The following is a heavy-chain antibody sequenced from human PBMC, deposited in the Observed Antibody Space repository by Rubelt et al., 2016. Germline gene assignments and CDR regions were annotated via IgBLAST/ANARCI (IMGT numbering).Heavy chain of an antibody. CDR1: GGSFSGYY. J-gene: IGHJ4*02. Sequence: QVQLQQWGAGLLKPSETLSLTCAVYGGSFSGYYWSWIRQPPGKGLEWIGEINHSGSTNYNPSLKRGVTISGDTSKNQFSLKLSYVTAADTAVYYCARGGIAAADHFDYWGQGTLVTVSS. D-gene: IGHD6-13*01. CDR3: ARGGIAAADHFDY. CDR2: INHSGST. V-gene: IGHV4-34*01.